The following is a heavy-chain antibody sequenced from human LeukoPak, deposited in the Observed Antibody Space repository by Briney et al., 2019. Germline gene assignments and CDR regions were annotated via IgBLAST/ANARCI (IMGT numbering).Heavy chain of an antibody. D-gene: IGHD2-15*01. CDR2: FDPEDGER. CDR3: ATSKPTDCSGGTCLFYGLDV. V-gene: IGHV1-24*01. CDR1: GYTLIALA. Sequence: ASVKVSCKPSGYTLIALAMHWVRQAPGKGLEWMGGFDPEDGERIYAQKFQGRLSMTEDRPTDTVYLELSSLRSEDTAVYYCATSKPTDCSGGTCLFYGLDVWGQGTTVTVSS. J-gene: IGHJ6*02.